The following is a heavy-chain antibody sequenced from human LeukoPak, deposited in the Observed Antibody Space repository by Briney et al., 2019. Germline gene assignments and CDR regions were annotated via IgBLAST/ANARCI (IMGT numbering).Heavy chain of an antibody. CDR1: VFRNAVYC. Sequence: TGGSLRLSCVGAVFRNAVYCMSWVRQVPGKGLEWGSGIDWSGQASEYADSVKGRFIISRDNAENSLYLQMNSLRPEDTGLYFCARDVGATWYSLAFWGQGTLVTVSS. CDR3: ARDVGATWYSLAF. CDR2: IDWSGQAS. V-gene: IGHV3-20*04. D-gene: IGHD2-15*01. J-gene: IGHJ4*02.